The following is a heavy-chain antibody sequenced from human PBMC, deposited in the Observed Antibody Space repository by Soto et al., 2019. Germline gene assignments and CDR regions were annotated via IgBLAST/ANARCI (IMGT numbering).Heavy chain of an antibody. CDR1: GGSISSYY. Sequence: PSETLSLTCTVSGGSISSYYWSWIRQPPGKGLEWIGYIYYSGSTNYNPSLKSRVTISVDTSKNQFSLKLSSVTAADTAVYYCARESPYYDILVPNAFDIWGQGTMVTVSS. D-gene: IGHD3-9*01. V-gene: IGHV4-59*01. CDR2: IYYSGST. J-gene: IGHJ3*02. CDR3: ARESPYYDILVPNAFDI.